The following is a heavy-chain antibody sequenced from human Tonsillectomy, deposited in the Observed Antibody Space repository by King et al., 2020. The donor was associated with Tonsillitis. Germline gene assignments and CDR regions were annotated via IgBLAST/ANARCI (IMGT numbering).Heavy chain of an antibody. CDR3: ARDTICVGRSRSWFDL. D-gene: IGHD1-26*01. CDR2: INPHNGLT. V-gene: IGHV1-2*02. CDR1: GYTFSGCY. J-gene: IGHJ5*02. Sequence: QLVQSGTEVKRPGASVKVSCQASGYTFSGCYIHWVRQAPGQGLEWMGWINPHNGLTKYAQKFQDRVTMAINTSADTASMELTRLGSDDTAVYYCARDTICVGRSRSWFDLWGQGTLVTVS.